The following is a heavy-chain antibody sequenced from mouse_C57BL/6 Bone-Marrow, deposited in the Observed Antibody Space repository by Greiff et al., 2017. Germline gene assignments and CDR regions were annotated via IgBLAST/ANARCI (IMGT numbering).Heavy chain of an antibody. D-gene: IGHD2-2*01. Sequence: QVQLQQSGPELVKPGASVKLSCKASGYTFTSYDINWVKQRPGQGLEWIGWIYPRDGSTKYNEKFKGKATLTVDTSSSTAYMELHSLTSEDSAVYFCARYSSTMVTTGYFDVWGTGTTVTVSS. J-gene: IGHJ1*03. CDR1: GYTFTSYD. CDR2: IYPRDGST. CDR3: ARYSSTMVTTGYFDV. V-gene: IGHV1-85*01.